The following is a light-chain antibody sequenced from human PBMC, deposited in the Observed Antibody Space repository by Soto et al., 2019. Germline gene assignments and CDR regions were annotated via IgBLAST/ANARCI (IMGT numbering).Light chain of an antibody. V-gene: IGKV4-1*01. CDR2: WAS. J-gene: IGKJ4*01. CDR3: QQYYTAPLT. CDR1: QSFLYSSNNKNY. Sequence: DIVMTQSPDSLAVSLGERATINCKSSQSFLYSSNNKNYLAWYQQKSGQPPKLLIYWASTRESGVPDRFSGSGSGADFTLTISSLQAEDVAVYYCQQYYTAPLTFGGGTKVDI.